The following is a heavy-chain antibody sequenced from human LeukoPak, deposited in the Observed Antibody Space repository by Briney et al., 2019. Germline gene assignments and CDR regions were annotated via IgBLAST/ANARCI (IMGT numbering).Heavy chain of an antibody. CDR2: IRSKAYRGTT. D-gene: IGHD5-18*01. CDR3: ARGPIQLWPYYGMDV. V-gene: IGHV3-49*04. Sequence: GGSLRLSCTASGFTFGDHAMSWVRQAPGKGLEWVGFIRSKAYRGTTEYAASVKGRFTISRDDSKSIAYLQMNSLQTEDTAVYYCARGPIQLWPYYGMDVWGQGTTVIVSS. J-gene: IGHJ6*02. CDR1: GFTFGDHA.